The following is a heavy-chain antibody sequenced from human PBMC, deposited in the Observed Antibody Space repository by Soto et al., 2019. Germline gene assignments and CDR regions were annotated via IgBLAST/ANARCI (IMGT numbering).Heavy chain of an antibody. Sequence: GGSLRLSCAASGFTFSSYAMHWVRQAPGKGLEWVAVISYDGSNKYYADSVKGRFTISRDNSKNTLYLQMNSLRAEDTAVYYCARVYSYIEPEAWAFDYWGQGTLVTVSS. V-gene: IGHV3-30-3*01. CDR3: ARVYSYIEPEAWAFDY. J-gene: IGHJ4*02. D-gene: IGHD2-21*01. CDR2: ISYDGSNK. CDR1: GFTFSSYA.